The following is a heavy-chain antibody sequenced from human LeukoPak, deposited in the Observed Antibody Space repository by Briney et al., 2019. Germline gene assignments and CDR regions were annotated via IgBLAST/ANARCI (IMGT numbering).Heavy chain of an antibody. CDR1: GFTFSSYA. CDR3: VKPLGSSGYGYFFDY. CDR2: IVSNAGST. Sequence: GGSLRLSRSASGFTFSSYAMHWVRQAPGKGLEYVSAIVSNAGSTYYADSVKGRFTISRDNSKNTLYLQMSSLRAEDTAVYYCVKPLGSSGYGYFFDYWGQGTLVTVSS. D-gene: IGHD5-12*01. V-gene: IGHV3-64D*06. J-gene: IGHJ4*02.